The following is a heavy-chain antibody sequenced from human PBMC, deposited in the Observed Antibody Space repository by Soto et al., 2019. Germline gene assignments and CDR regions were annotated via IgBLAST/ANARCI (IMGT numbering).Heavy chain of an antibody. D-gene: IGHD3-22*01. J-gene: IGHJ3*02. CDR3: ASSPLDYDSSGHYGAFDI. CDR1: GGSISSGGYY. Sequence: SETLSLTCTVSGGSISSGGYYWSWIRQHPGKGLEWIGYIYYSGSTYCNPSLKSRVTISVDTSKNQFSLKLSSVTAADTAVYYCASSPLDYDSSGHYGAFDIWGQGTMVTVSS. CDR2: IYYSGST. V-gene: IGHV4-31*03.